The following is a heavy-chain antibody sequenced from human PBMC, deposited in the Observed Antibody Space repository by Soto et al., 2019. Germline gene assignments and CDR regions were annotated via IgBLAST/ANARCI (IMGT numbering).Heavy chain of an antibody. D-gene: IGHD3-9*01. CDR1: GGSMSSYY. CDR3: ARDLGYYKNWFDP. V-gene: IGHV4-59*01. J-gene: IGHJ5*02. CDR2: IYYSGST. Sequence: SETLSLTCSVSGGSMSSYYWNWIRQPPWKGLEWIGYIYYSGSTNYNPSLKSRVTISVDTSKNQFSLRLSSVTAADTAVYYCARDLGYYKNWFDPWGQGTLVTVSS.